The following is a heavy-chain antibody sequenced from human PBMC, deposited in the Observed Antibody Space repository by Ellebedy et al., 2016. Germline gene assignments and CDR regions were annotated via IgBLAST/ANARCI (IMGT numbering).Heavy chain of an antibody. CDR2: ISYDGSNK. V-gene: IGHV3-30-3*01. CDR3: ARGAGVGATTDDAFDI. J-gene: IGHJ3*02. D-gene: IGHD1-26*01. CDR1: GFTFSSYA. Sequence: GESLKISXAASGFTFSSYAMHWVRQAPGKGLEWVAVISYDGSNKYYADSVKGRFTISRDNSKNTLYLQMNSLRAEDTAVYYCARGAGVGATTDDAFDIWGQGTMVTVSS.